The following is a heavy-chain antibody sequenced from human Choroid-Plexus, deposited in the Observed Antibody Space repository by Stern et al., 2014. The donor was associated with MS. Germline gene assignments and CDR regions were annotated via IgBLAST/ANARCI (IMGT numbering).Heavy chain of an antibody. J-gene: IGHJ5*02. V-gene: IGHV3-30*18. CDR1: GFTLGSCA. CDR2: VSYDGSNK. D-gene: IGHD2/OR15-2a*01. CDR3: AKDRQYLTYFFDH. Sequence: VQLEESGGGVVQPGRPLRLSCVASGFTLGSCAMHWVRQAPGQGLGWVAGVSYDGSNKYYADSVKGRFTISRDNSQNTLYMQMSSLRPEDTAVYYCAKDRQYLTYFFDHWGQGSLVTVSA.